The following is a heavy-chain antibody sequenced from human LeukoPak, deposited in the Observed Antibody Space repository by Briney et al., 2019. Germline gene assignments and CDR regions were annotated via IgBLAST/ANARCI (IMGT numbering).Heavy chain of an antibody. J-gene: IGHJ4*02. CDR1: GFTFSGSA. V-gene: IGHV3-73*01. Sequence: PGGSLKLSCAASGFTFSGSAMHWVRQASGKGLEWVGRIRSKANSYATAYAASVKGRFTISRDDSKNTAYLQMNSLKTGDTAVYYCTSRSITMVRGVNGTIFDYWGQGTLVTVSS. CDR3: TSRSITMVRGVNGTIFDY. CDR2: IRSKANSYAT. D-gene: IGHD3-10*01.